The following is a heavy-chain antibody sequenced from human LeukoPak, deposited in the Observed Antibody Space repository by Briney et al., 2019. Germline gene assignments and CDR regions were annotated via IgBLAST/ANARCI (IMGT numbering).Heavy chain of an antibody. V-gene: IGHV3-21*01. CDR3: ARDQRVVPSFDY. J-gene: IGHJ4*02. D-gene: IGHD6-19*01. CDR2: ISSSSSYI. Sequence: GGSLRLSCAASGFTFSSYSMNWVRQAPGKGLEWVSSISSSSSYIYYADSVKGRFTISRDNAKNSLYLQMNSLRAEDTAVYYCARDQRVVPSFDYWGQGTLVTVSS. CDR1: GFTFSSYS.